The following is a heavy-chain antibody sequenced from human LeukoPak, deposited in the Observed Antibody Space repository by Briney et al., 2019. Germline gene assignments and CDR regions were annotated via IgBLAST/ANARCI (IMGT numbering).Heavy chain of an antibody. J-gene: IGHJ4*02. Sequence: GGSLRLSCAASGFTFSNYAMHWVRQAPGKGLERVSFIRSDGSDKYYGDSVKGRVTISRDNSKNTLDLQMKSLRGEDTAVYYCAKAVGASRPFDYWGQGTLVTVSS. CDR2: IRSDGSDK. D-gene: IGHD1-26*01. V-gene: IGHV3-30*02. CDR3: AKAVGASRPFDY. CDR1: GFTFSNYA.